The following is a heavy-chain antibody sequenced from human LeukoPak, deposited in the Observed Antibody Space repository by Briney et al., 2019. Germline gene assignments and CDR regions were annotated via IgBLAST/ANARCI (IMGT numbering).Heavy chain of an antibody. Sequence: ASVKVSCKASGYTFTSYYMHWVRQAPGQGLEWMGIINPSGGSTSYAQKFQGRVTMTRDTSTSTVYMELSSLRSEDTAVYYCARDGGITGTAYWFDPWGQGTLVTVSS. J-gene: IGHJ5*02. CDR3: ARDGGITGTAYWFDP. D-gene: IGHD1-20*01. CDR1: GYTFTSYY. V-gene: IGHV1-46*01. CDR2: INPSGGST.